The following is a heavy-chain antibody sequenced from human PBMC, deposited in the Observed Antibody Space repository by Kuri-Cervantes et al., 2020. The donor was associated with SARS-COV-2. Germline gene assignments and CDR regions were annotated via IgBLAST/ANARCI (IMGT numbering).Heavy chain of an antibody. D-gene: IGHD5-24*01. V-gene: IGHV3-23*01. J-gene: IGHJ5*02. CDR3: AKSPRDGFGNWFDP. Sequence: GGSLRLSCATSGFSLGHYAMTWVRQAPGKGLEWVSTISGSGGSTCYADSVKGRFTLSRDNSKTTVYLQMNSLRSDDTAVYYCAKSPRDGFGNWFDPWGQGTLVTVSS. CDR2: ISGSGGST. CDR1: GFSLGHYA.